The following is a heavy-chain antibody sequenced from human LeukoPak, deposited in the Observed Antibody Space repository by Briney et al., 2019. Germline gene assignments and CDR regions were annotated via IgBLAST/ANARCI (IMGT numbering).Heavy chain of an antibody. D-gene: IGHD3-16*02. CDR3: ARAASGGVIVIPGYNWFDP. V-gene: IGHV3-21*01. J-gene: IGHJ5*02. Sequence: GGSLRLSCAASGFTFSSYSMNWVRQAPGKGLEWVSSISSSSSYIYYADSVKGRFTISRDNAKNSLYLQMNSLRAEDTAVYYCARAASGGVIVIPGYNWFDPWGQGTLVTVSS. CDR1: GFTFSSYS. CDR2: ISSSSSYI.